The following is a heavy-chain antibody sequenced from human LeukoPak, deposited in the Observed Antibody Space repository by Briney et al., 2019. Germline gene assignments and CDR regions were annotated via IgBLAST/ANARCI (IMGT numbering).Heavy chain of an antibody. CDR1: GFTFSSYG. CDR3: ARSYYYDSSHTVDY. J-gene: IGHJ4*02. D-gene: IGHD3-22*01. V-gene: IGHV3-33*01. Sequence: PGRSLRLSCAASGFTFSSYGMHWVRQAPGKGLEWVAVIWYDGSNKYYADSVKGRFTISGDNSKNTLYLQMNSLRAEDTAVYYCARSYYYDSSHTVDYWGQGTLVTVSS. CDR2: IWYDGSNK.